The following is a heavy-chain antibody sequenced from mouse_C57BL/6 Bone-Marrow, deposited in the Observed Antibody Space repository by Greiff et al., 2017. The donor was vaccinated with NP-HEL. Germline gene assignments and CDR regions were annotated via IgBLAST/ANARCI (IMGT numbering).Heavy chain of an antibody. D-gene: IGHD2-4*01. J-gene: IGHJ2*01. CDR1: GFTFTSYG. Sequence: VHLVESGGDLVKPGASLKLSCAASGFTFTSYGMSWVRQTPDKRLEWVATISSGGSCTYYPDSVKGRFTISRDNAKNTLYLQMGSLQSEDTAMYYCARQGIKGDYWGQGTTLTVSS. CDR3: ARQGIKGDY. V-gene: IGHV5-6*01. CDR2: ISSGGSCT.